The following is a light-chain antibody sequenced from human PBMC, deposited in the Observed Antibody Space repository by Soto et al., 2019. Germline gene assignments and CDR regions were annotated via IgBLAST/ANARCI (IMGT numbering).Light chain of an antibody. CDR3: CSYAGSGTENYV. CDR2: EGI. Sequence: SALTQPASLSGSPGQSITISCTGTSSDIGTYNLVSWYQHYPGKAPKLMIYEGIKRPSGVPNRFSGSKSGNTAFLTISGLQAEDEADYYCCSYAGSGTENYVFGSGTKVTVL. J-gene: IGLJ1*01. CDR1: SSDIGTYNL. V-gene: IGLV2-23*01.